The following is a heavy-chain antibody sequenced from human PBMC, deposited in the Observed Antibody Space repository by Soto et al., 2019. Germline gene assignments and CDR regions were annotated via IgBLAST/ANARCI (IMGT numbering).Heavy chain of an antibody. Sequence: PSETLSLTCAVYGGSFSGYYWSWIRQPPGKGLEWIGEINHSGSTNYNPSLKSRVTISVDTSKNQFSLKLSSVTAADTAVYYCARIYCSSTRCTAGWFDHWGQGTLVTVSS. J-gene: IGHJ5*02. CDR3: ARIYCSSTRCTAGWFDH. D-gene: IGHD2-2*01. CDR2: INHSGST. V-gene: IGHV4-34*01. CDR1: GGSFSGYY.